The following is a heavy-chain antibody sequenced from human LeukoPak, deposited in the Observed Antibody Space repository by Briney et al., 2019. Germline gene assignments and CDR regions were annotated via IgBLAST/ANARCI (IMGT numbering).Heavy chain of an antibody. CDR1: GFTFSSYS. CDR2: ISSSSSTI. Sequence: PGGSLRLSCAASGFTFSSYSMNWVRQAPGKGLEWVSYISSSSSTIYYADSVKGRFTISRDNAKNSLYLQMNSLRAKDTAVYYCARDLHVVVPAAIAGWFDPWGQGTLVTVSS. D-gene: IGHD2-2*01. J-gene: IGHJ5*02. CDR3: ARDLHVVVPAAIAGWFDP. V-gene: IGHV3-48*01.